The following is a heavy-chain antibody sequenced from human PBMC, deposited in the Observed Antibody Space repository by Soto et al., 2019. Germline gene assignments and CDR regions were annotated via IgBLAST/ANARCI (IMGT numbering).Heavy chain of an antibody. CDR3: ARTVSDNDAFDI. CDR2: INYSGSS. D-gene: IGHD2-21*02. V-gene: IGHV4-59*11. CDR1: GGSNSRHY. J-gene: IGHJ3*02. Sequence: SDTLSLTCTVTGGSNSRHYWSWIRQPPGEGLEWIGYINYSGSSNYNPSLQSRVTISVDTSKNQVSLKLASVTAADTAVYYCARTVSDNDAFDIWGQGTVVTVSS.